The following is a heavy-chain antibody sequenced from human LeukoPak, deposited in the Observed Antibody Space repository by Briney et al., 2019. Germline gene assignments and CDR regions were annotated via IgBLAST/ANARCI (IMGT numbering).Heavy chain of an antibody. V-gene: IGHV1-8*01. CDR2: VNPNSGNT. D-gene: IGHD3-22*01. CDR3: ARLYYDSSGYYSDY. CDR1: GYTFTSYD. Sequence: ASVKVSCKASGYTFTSYDIHWVRQATGQGLEWMGWVNPNSGNTGYAQKFQGRVTMTRNTSISTACMELSSLRSEDTAVYYCARLYYDSSGYYSDYWGQGTLVTVSS. J-gene: IGHJ4*02.